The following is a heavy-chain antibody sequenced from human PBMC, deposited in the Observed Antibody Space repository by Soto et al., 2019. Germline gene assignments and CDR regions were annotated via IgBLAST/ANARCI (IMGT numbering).Heavy chain of an antibody. CDR3: ARLLVTMFGLVYRPVLFHYYYGMDV. V-gene: IGHV4-39*01. Sequence: SETLSLTCTVSGGSISSSSYYWVWIRQPPGKGLEGIGSIYYSGSTYYNPSLKSRVTISVDTTKNQFSLKLSSATAADMAVYYCARLLVTMFGLVYRPVLFHYYYGMDVWGQGTTVTVSS. J-gene: IGHJ6*02. D-gene: IGHD3-3*01. CDR1: GGSISSSSYY. CDR2: IYYSGST.